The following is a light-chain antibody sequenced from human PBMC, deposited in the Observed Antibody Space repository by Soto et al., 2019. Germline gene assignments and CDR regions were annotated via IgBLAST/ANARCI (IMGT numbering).Light chain of an antibody. CDR1: QSVSNN. V-gene: IGKV3-15*01. Sequence: EIVFTQSPGTLSLSPGERATLSCRASQSVSNNYLAWYQQKPGQAPRLLIYGASTRATGIPARFSGSGSGTEFTLTISSLQSEDFAVYYCQQYNNWPPITFAQGTRLEI. CDR2: GAS. CDR3: QQYNNWPPIT. J-gene: IGKJ5*01.